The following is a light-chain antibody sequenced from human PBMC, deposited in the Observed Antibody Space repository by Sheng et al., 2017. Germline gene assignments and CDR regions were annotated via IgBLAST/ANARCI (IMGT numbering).Light chain of an antibody. Sequence: DIQMTQSPSTLSASVGDRVTITCRASQRISSWLAWYQQKPGKAPNLLIYKASSLESGVPSRFSGSGSGTEFTLTISSLQPDDFATYYCQQYSTWWTFGQGTKVEIK. CDR3: QQYSTWWT. CDR1: QRISSW. V-gene: IGKV1-5*03. J-gene: IGKJ1*01. CDR2: KAS.